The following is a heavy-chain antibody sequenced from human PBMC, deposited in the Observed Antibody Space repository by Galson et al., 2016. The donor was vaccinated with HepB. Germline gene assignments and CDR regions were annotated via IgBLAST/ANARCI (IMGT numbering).Heavy chain of an antibody. CDR1: GFTFSRYG. CDR3: AKLDCGRDCPRDD. J-gene: IGHJ4*02. Sequence: SLRLSCAASGFTFSRYGMHWVRQAPGKGLEWVAVISYDGGDKHYADSVKGRFTVSRDNSKNTLFLQMNSLRVEGTAVYYCAKLDCGRDCPRDDWGQGTLVTVSS. CDR2: ISYDGGDK. D-gene: IGHD2-21*02. V-gene: IGHV3-30*19.